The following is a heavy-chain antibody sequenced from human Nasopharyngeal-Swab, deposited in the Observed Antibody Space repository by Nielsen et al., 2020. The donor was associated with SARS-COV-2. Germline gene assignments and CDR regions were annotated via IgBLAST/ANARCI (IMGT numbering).Heavy chain of an antibody. V-gene: IGHV4-34*01. D-gene: IGHD1-20*01. CDR1: GGSFSGHY. J-gene: IGHJ4*02. CDR2: INHSGSI. CDR3: ARGRGITVTTPSPVFDY. Sequence: SETLSLTCAVYGGSFSGHYWSWIRQSPGKGLEWIGEINHSGSINYNLSLKSRVTISVETSKNQFSLKLSSVTAADTAVYYCARGRGITVTTPSPVFDYWGQGTLVTVSS.